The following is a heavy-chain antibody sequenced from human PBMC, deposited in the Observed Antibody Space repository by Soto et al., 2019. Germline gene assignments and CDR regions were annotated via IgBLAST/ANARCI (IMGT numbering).Heavy chain of an antibody. CDR1: GYTFTGYY. CDR2: INPNSGGT. CDR3: ASWTRGHPRYYYYYGMDA. Sequence: ASVKVSCKASGYTFTGYYMHWVRQAPGQGLEWMGWINPNSGGTNYAQKFQGRVTMTRDTSISTAYMELSRLRSDDTAVYYCASWTRGHPRYYYYYGMDAWGQGTTVTVSS. J-gene: IGHJ6*02. D-gene: IGHD1-1*01. V-gene: IGHV1-2*02.